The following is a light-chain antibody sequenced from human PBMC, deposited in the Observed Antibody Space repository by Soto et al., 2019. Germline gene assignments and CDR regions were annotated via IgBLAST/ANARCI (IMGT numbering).Light chain of an antibody. Sequence: QSALTQPASVSGSPGQSITISCTGTSSDVGNYNYVSWYQQHPGKAPKLMIYGVVNRPSGISDRFSGSKSGNTASLTISDLQPEDDADYYCSSFTRDATLIFGGGTKLTVL. CDR2: GVV. CDR1: SSDVGNYNY. V-gene: IGLV2-14*01. CDR3: SSFTRDATLI. J-gene: IGLJ2*01.